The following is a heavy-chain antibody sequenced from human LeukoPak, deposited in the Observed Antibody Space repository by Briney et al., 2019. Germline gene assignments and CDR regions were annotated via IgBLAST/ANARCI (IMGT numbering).Heavy chain of an antibody. V-gene: IGHV3-74*01. J-gene: IGHJ4*02. CDR3: ARVKTGGPGHLED. Sequence: PGGSLRLSCAASEFTFSSYWMHWVRQAPGKGVVWVSRINSDGSRTSYADSVKGRFTISRDNAKNTLYLQMNSLRAEDTAVYYCARVKTGGPGHLEDWGQGTLVTVSS. D-gene: IGHD3-16*01. CDR1: EFTFSSYW. CDR2: INSDGSRT.